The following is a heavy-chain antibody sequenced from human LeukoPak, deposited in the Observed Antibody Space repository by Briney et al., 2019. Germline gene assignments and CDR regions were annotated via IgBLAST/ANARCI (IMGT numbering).Heavy chain of an antibody. CDR2: IYTSGST. J-gene: IGHJ4*02. CDR1: GGSISSGSYY. CDR3: ARPLLADYYDSSGLAY. V-gene: IGHV4-61*02. Sequence: SETLSLTCTVSGGSISSGSYYWSWIRQPAGKGLEWIGRIYTSGSTNYNPSLESRVTMSVDTSKNQFSLKLTSVTAADTAVYYCARPLLADYYDSSGLAYWGQGTLVTVSS. D-gene: IGHD3-22*01.